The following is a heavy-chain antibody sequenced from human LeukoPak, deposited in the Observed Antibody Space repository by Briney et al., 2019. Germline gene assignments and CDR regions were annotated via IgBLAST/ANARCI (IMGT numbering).Heavy chain of an antibody. CDR3: ASLPYDFWSGVNYYYYGMDV. D-gene: IGHD3-3*01. CDR1: GGTFSSYA. V-gene: IGHV1-69*04. CDR2: IIPILGIA. Sequence: SVKVSRKASGGTFSSYAISWVRQAPGQGLEWMGRIIPILGIANYAQKFQGRVTITADKSTSTAYMEVSSLRSEDTAVYYCASLPYDFWSGVNYYYYGMDVWGQGTTVTVSS. J-gene: IGHJ6*02.